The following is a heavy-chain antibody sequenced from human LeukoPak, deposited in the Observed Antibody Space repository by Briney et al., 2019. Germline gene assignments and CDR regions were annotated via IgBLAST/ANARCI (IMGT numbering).Heavy chain of an antibody. CDR2: IYYTGSS. J-gene: IGHJ4*02. D-gene: IGHD5-12*01. CDR3: VRGGVATIDY. CDR1: GGSIRSYY. V-gene: IGHV4-59*01. Sequence: PSETLSLTCTVSGGSIRSYYWSWIRQSPGKGLEWIGYIYYTGSSNYNPSLKSRVTISVDTSKNQFSLKLNFVTAADTAVYYCVRGGVATIDYWSQGTLVTVSS.